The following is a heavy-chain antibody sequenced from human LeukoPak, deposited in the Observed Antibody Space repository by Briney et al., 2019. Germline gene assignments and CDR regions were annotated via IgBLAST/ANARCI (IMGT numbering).Heavy chain of an antibody. CDR1: GGSISSYY. J-gene: IGHJ4*02. CDR3: ARVWVYDSSGYYSRILDY. CDR2: IYYSGST. V-gene: IGHV4-59*01. Sequence: PSETLSLTCTVSGGSISSYYWSWIRQPPGKGLEWIGYIYYSGSTNYNPSLKSRVTISVDTSKNQFSLKLSSVTAADTAVYYCARVWVYDSSGYYSRILDYWGQGTLVIVSS. D-gene: IGHD3-22*01.